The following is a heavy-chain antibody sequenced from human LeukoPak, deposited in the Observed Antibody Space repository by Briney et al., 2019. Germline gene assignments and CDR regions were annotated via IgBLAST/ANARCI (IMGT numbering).Heavy chain of an antibody. D-gene: IGHD6-19*01. CDR2: IYYSGST. J-gene: IGHJ6*03. CDR3: AGRSREAGTGYYYYYMDV. CDR1: GGSISSSSYY. Sequence: TSETLSLTCTVSGGSISSSSYYWGWIRQPPGKGLEWIGSIYYSGSTYYNPSLKSRVTISVDTSKNQFSLKLSSVTAADTAVYYCAGRSREAGTGYYYYYMDVWGKGTTVTVSS. V-gene: IGHV4-39*01.